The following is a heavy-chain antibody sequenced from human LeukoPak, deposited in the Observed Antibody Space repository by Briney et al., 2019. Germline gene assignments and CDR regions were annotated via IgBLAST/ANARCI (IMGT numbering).Heavy chain of an antibody. J-gene: IGHJ4*02. CDR2: ISKDGSTT. Sequence: GGSLRLSCAASGFTFNNYWMHWVRQAPGKGLVWVSRISKDGSTTNYADSVKGRFTNSRDNAKNTLYLQMNSLTAEDTALYYCARGASSGYRIDYWGQGTLVTVSS. V-gene: IGHV3-74*01. D-gene: IGHD5-18*01. CDR1: GFTFNNYW. CDR3: ARGASSGYRIDY.